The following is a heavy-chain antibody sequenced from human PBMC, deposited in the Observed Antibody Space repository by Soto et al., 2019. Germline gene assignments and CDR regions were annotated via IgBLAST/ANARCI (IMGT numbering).Heavy chain of an antibody. V-gene: IGHV4-4*02. Sequence: QVQLQESGPGLVKPSGTLSLTCAVSGGSISSSNWWCWVRQPPGKGLEWIGEIYHSGSTNYNPSLKSRVTISVDKSKNQFSLKLSSVTAADTAVYYCARSGKVVPAAATQTLYYFDYWGQGTLVTVSS. J-gene: IGHJ4*02. CDR1: GGSISSSNW. CDR2: IYHSGST. D-gene: IGHD2-2*01. CDR3: ARSGKVVPAAATQTLYYFDY.